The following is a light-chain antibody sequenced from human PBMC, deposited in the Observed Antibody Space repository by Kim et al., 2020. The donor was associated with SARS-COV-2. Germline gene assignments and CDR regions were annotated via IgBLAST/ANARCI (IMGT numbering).Light chain of an antibody. J-gene: IGLJ3*02. Sequence: QSVVTQPPSASGTPGQRVTITCLGSSSNIGKTTVNWYQQVPGKAPKLLIYDTNKRPSDVPDRFSASKSGTSASLAITGLQSEDEADYYCAVWDDTLDGHRVFGGGTKRTVL. CDR1: SSNIGKTT. CDR3: AVWDDTLDGHRV. V-gene: IGLV1-44*01. CDR2: DTN.